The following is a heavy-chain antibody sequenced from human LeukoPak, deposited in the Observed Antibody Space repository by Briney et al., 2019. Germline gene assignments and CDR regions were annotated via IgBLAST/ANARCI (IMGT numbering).Heavy chain of an antibody. V-gene: IGHV3-23*01. CDR2: ITGSGGSI. Sequence: AGGSLRLSCVASGFTFRLYVMTWVRQAPGKGLEWGSAITGSGGSIYYADSVKGRFTISRDESKNTLYLQINSLRAEDTAVYYCAKSVGYHSDRSGYYWLGTFDSWGQGTLVTVSS. J-gene: IGHJ4*02. CDR3: AKSVGYHSDRSGYYWLGTFDS. D-gene: IGHD3-22*01. CDR1: GFTFRLYV.